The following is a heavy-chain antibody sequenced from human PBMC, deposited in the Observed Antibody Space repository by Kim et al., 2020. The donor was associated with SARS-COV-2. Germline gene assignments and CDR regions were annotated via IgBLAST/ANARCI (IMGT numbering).Heavy chain of an antibody. CDR2: ISAYNGNT. Sequence: ASVKVSCKASGYTFTSYGISWVRQAPGQGLEWMGWISAYNGNTNYAQKLQGRVTMTTDTSTSTAYMELRSLRSDDTAVYYCARVPTLYYDFWSGYTYYMDVWGKGTTVTVS. J-gene: IGHJ6*03. D-gene: IGHD3-3*01. CDR3: ARVPTLYYDFWSGYTYYMDV. CDR1: GYTFTSYG. V-gene: IGHV1-18*01.